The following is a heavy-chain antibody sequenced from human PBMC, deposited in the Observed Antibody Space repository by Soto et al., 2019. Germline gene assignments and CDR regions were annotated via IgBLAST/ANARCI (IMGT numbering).Heavy chain of an antibody. CDR3: AVGGLNYYYGMDV. CDR1: GGTFSSYT. Sequence: QVQLVQSGAEVKKPGSSVKVSCKASGGTFSSYTISWLRQAPGQGLEWMGRIIPILGIANYAQKFQGRVTITADKSTSTAYRELSSLRSEDTAVYYCAVGGLNYYYGMDVWGQGTTVTVSS. V-gene: IGHV1-69*02. D-gene: IGHD3-16*01. CDR2: IIPILGIA. J-gene: IGHJ6*02.